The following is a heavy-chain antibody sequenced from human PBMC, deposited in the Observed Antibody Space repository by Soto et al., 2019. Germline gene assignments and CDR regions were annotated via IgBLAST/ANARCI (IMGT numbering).Heavy chain of an antibody. V-gene: IGHV3-15*01. CDR2: IITKTDGEAT. Sequence: EVQLVDSGGGLVKPGGSLTLSCAASGFTFTNAWMSWVRQAPGKGLEWVGRIITKTDGEATDYAAPVKGRFTISRDDSKNTMYLQMNSLQIEDTAVYYCTLHIVVVTSIHNYFNYWGQGTLVTVSS. J-gene: IGHJ4*02. D-gene: IGHD2-21*02. CDR1: GFTFTNAW. CDR3: TLHIVVVTSIHNYFNY.